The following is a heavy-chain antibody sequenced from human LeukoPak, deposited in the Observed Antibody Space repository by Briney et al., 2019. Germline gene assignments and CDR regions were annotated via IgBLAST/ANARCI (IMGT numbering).Heavy chain of an antibody. CDR3: AREDIVVVPAAIPHSYYMDV. D-gene: IGHD2-2*02. V-gene: IGHV3-33*01. CDR2: IWYDGSNK. Sequence: GGSLRLSCAASGFTFSSYGMHWVRQAPGKGLEWVAVIWYDGSNKYYADSVKGRFTISRDNSKNTLYLQMNSLRAEDTAVYYCAREDIVVVPAAIPHSYYMDVWGKGTTVTVSS. J-gene: IGHJ6*03. CDR1: GFTFSSYG.